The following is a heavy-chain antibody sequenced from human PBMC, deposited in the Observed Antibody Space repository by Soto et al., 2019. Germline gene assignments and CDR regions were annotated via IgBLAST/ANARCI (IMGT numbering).Heavy chain of an antibody. V-gene: IGHV1-69*02. J-gene: IGHJ6*03. Sequence: QVQLVQSGAEVKKPGSSVKVSCKASGGTFSSYTISWVRQAPGQGLEWMGRIIPILGIANYAQKFQGRVTITSDKSTSTAYMDLSSLRSEDTAVYYCARAESDSGYYYVGWYYYFYMVVGSKGTTVTVSS. D-gene: IGHD5-12*01. CDR1: GGTFSSYT. CDR2: IIPILGIA. CDR3: ARAESDSGYYYVGWYYYFYMVV.